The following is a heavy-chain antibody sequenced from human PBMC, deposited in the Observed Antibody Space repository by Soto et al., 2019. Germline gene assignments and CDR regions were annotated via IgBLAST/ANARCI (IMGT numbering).Heavy chain of an antibody. Sequence: PGGSLRLSCAASGFTFSTQDMTWVRQAPGKGLEWVSSIGSSGIDSYHADSVRGRFTISRDNSKSTLYLHMTSLTAEDTALYYCATLRSAAHFDYWGQGTPVTVSS. CDR1: GFTFSTQD. V-gene: IGHV3-23*01. CDR2: IGSSGIDS. CDR3: ATLRSAAHFDY. J-gene: IGHJ4*02. D-gene: IGHD6-13*01.